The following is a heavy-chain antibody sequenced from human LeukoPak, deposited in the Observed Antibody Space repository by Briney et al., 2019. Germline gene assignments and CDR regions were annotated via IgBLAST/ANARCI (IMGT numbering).Heavy chain of an antibody. CDR2: IIPILGIA. V-gene: IGHV1-69*04. J-gene: IGHJ6*02. CDR1: GGTFSSYA. CDR3: ARALRGMDV. Sequence: GSSVKVSCKASGGTFSSYAISWVRQAPGQGLEWMGRIIPILGIANYAQKFQGRVTITADKSTGTAYMELSSLRSEDTAVYYCARALRGMDVWGQGTTVTVSS.